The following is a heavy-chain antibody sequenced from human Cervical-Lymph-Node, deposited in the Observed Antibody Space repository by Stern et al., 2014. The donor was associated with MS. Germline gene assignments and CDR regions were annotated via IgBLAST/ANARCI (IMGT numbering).Heavy chain of an antibody. CDR2: MNPNSGNK. CDR1: GYTFTHYN. J-gene: IGHJ6*02. V-gene: IGHV1-8*01. D-gene: IGHD3-10*01. CDR3: ARVRFYGSGIYYALGDGMDV. Sequence: QVQLVESGAEVKKPGASVKVSCKASGYTFTHYNIDWVRQATGQGLEWMGWMNPNSGNKGYAQRFQGRVTMTRDTSTSTAYMELSSLKAEDTAVYYCARVRFYGSGIYYALGDGMDVWGQGTTVTVSS.